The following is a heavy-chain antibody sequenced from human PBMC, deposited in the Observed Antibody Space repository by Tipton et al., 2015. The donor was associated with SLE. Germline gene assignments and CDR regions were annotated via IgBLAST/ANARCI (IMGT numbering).Heavy chain of an antibody. CDR3: SGGTYYYGMDV. Sequence: SLRLSCAASGFSFSSYAMSWVRQAPGKGLEWVSVIYSGGTTYYADSVKGRFTISRDNSKNTLYLQMNSLRAEDTAVYYCSGGTYYYGMDVWGQGTTVTVSS. CDR2: IYSGGTT. D-gene: IGHD2-15*01. J-gene: IGHJ6*02. CDR1: GFSFSSYA. V-gene: IGHV3-23*03.